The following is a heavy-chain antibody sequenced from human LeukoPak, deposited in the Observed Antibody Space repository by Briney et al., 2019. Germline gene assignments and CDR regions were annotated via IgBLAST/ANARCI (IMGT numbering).Heavy chain of an antibody. CDR1: GYTFTGYY. CDR3: ARVVPAAISSRHFDY. Sequence: ASVKVSCKASGYTFTGYYMHWVRQAPGQGLEWMGWINPNSGGTNYAQKFQGRVTMTRDTSISTAYMELSRLRSDDTAVYYCARVVPAAISSRHFDYWGQGTLVTVPS. D-gene: IGHD2-2*01. CDR2: INPNSGGT. J-gene: IGHJ4*02. V-gene: IGHV1-2*02.